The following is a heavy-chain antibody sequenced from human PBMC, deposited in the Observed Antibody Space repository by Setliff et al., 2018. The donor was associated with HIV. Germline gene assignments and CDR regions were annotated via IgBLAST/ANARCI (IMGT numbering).Heavy chain of an antibody. D-gene: IGHD5-12*01. CDR3: ARGLSGYDYLSYYYGMDV. CDR2: ISTSGGTI. CDR1: GFTFSSHW. Sequence: PGGSLRLSCAASGFTFSSHWMHWIRQAPGKGLEWVSYISTSGGTIYYADSLKGRFTISRDNAKNSLYLQMNSLRAEDTAVYYCARGLSGYDYLSYYYGMDVWGQGTTVTVSS. V-gene: IGHV3-11*04. J-gene: IGHJ6*02.